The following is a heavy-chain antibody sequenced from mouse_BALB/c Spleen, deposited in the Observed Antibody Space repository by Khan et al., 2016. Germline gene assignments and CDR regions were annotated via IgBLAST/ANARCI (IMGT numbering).Heavy chain of an antibody. CDR1: GFTFSNYG. D-gene: IGHD1-1*01. V-gene: IGHV5-6*01. CDR2: ISSGGSYT. CDR3: ARGVYYGGSYKYAMDY. Sequence: EVELVESGGDLVKPGGSLKLSCAASGFTFSNYGMSWVRQTPDKRLEWVATISSGGSYTYYPDSVKGRFTISRDNAKNTLYLQMSSRKSEDTAMFYSARGVYYGGSYKYAMDYWGQGTSVTVSS. J-gene: IGHJ4*01.